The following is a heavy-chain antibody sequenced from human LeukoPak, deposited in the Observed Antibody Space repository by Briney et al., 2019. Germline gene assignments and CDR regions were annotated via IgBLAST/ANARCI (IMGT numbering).Heavy chain of an antibody. Sequence: ASVKVSCKASGYTFTGYYMHWVRQAPGQGLEWMGWINPNSGGTNYAQKFQGRVTMTRDTSISTAYMELSRLRSDDTAVYYCARDLGRWNSGYDWKAGYDAFDIWGQGTMVTVSS. D-gene: IGHD5-12*01. V-gene: IGHV1-2*02. J-gene: IGHJ3*02. CDR1: GYTFTGYY. CDR3: ARDLGRWNSGYDWKAGYDAFDI. CDR2: INPNSGGT.